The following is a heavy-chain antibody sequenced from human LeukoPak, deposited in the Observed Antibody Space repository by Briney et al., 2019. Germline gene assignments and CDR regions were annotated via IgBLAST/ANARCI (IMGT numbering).Heavy chain of an antibody. CDR3: ARHVYSSSWYTGCNWFDP. V-gene: IGHV4-39*01. CDR2: IYYSGST. D-gene: IGHD6-13*01. CDR1: GGSISSSSYY. Sequence: PSETLSLTCTVSGGSISSSSYYWGWIRQPPGKGLEWIGSIYYSGSTYYNPSLKSRVTISVDTSKNQFSLKLSSVTAADTAVYYCARHVYSSSWYTGCNWFDPWGQGTLVTVSS. J-gene: IGHJ5*02.